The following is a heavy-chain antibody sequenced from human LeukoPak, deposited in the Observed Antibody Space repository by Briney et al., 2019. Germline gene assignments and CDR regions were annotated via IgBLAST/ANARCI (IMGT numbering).Heavy chain of an antibody. D-gene: IGHD6-13*01. CDR1: GGSISSNSYY. CDR2: IFYSGRT. CDR3: ARDSSSSPFYYYYYGIDV. Sequence: KPSETLSLTCTVSGGSISSNSYYWGWIRQPPGKGLEWIGSIFYSGRTYYNPSLKSRVTISVDTSKNQFSLKLNSVTAADTAVYYCARDSSSSPFYYYYYGIDVWGQGTTVTVSS. V-gene: IGHV4-39*07. J-gene: IGHJ6*02.